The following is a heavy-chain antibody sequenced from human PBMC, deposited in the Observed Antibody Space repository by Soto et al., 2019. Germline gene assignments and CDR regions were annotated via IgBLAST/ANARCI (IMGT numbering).Heavy chain of an antibody. CDR3: ARDLSIAAASHAFDI. J-gene: IGHJ3*02. D-gene: IGHD6-13*01. CDR2: IYYSGST. V-gene: IGHV4-34*09. Sequence: SSETLSLTCAVYGGSFSGYYWSWIRQPPGKGLEWIGYIYYSGSTYYNPSLKSRVTISVDTSKNQFSLKLSSVTAADTAVYYCARDLSIAAASHAFDIWGQGTMVTVSS. CDR1: GGSFSGYY.